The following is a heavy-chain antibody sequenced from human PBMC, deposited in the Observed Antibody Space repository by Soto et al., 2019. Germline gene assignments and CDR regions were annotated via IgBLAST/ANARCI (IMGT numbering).Heavy chain of an antibody. CDR3: ARDQGAAAGTDI. CDR1: GGSISSGGYY. J-gene: IGHJ3*02. V-gene: IGHV4-31*03. D-gene: IGHD6-13*01. Sequence: TLSLTCTVSGGSISSGGYYWSWIRQHPGKGLEWIGYIYYSGSTYYNPSLKSRVTISVDTSKNQFSLKLSSVTAADTAVYYCARDQGAAAGTDIWGQGTMVTVSS. CDR2: IYYSGST.